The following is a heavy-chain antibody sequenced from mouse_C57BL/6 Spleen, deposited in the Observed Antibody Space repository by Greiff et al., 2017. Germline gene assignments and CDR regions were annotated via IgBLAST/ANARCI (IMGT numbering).Heavy chain of an antibody. CDR3: TSGGQFLGFAY. D-gene: IGHD3-3*01. CDR1: GYTFTDYW. Sequence: VQLQQPGAELVRPGASVKLSCTASGYTFTDYWMHWVKQRPEQGLEWIGKIDPADGDTDYDPKFQGKATMTVDTSSNTAYMQLSSLTSEDTAVYYCTSGGQFLGFAYWGQGTLVTVSA. V-gene: IGHV14-1*01. J-gene: IGHJ3*01. CDR2: IDPADGDT.